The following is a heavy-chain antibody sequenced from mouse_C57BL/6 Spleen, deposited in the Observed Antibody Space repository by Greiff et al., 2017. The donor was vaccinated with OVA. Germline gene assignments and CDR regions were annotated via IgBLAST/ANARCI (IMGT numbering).Heavy chain of an antibody. CDR3: AREGDCDRWYFDV. CDR2: INYDGSST. CDR1: GFTFSDYY. V-gene: IGHV5-16*01. J-gene: IGHJ1*03. Sequence: EVKLMESEGGLVQPGSSMKLSCTASGFTFSDYYMAWVRQVPEKGLEWVANINYDGSSTYYLDSLKSRFTISRDNAKNILYLQMSSLKSEDTATYYCAREGDCDRWYFDVWGTGTTVTVSS.